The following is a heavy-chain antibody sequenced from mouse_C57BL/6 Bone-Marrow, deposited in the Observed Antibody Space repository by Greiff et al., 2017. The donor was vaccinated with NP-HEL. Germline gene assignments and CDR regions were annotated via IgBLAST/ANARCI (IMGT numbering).Heavy chain of an antibody. CDR1: GFSLSTSGMG. D-gene: IGHD2-1*01. V-gene: IGHV8-12*01. J-gene: IGHJ4*01. CDR2: IYWDADK. Sequence: QVTLKVSGPGILQSSQTLSLTCSFSGFSLSTSGMGVSWVRQPTGKGLEWLAHIYWDADKRYNPSLKSRLTISNDTSRNQVFLKITSVDTADTATYYCARREGGNYDAMDYWGQGTSVTVSS. CDR3: ARREGGNYDAMDY.